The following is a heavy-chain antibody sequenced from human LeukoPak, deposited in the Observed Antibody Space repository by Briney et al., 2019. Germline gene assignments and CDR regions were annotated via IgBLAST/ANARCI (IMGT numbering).Heavy chain of an antibody. CDR3: AELGITMIGGV. CDR2: ISWNSGTL. CDR1: GFRFDDYA. J-gene: IGHJ6*04. D-gene: IGHD3-10*02. Sequence: GGSLRLSCAASGFRFDDYAMHWVRQAPGKGLEWVSGISWNSGTLAYADSVKGRFTISRDNAKNSLYLQMNSLRAEDTAVYYCAELGITMIGGVWGKGTTVTISS. V-gene: IGHV3-9*01.